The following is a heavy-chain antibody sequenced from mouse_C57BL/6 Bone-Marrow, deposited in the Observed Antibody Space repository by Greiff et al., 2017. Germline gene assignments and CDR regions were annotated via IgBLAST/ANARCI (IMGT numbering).Heavy chain of an antibody. J-gene: IGHJ2*01. Sequence: QVQLQQPGAELVKPGASVKMSCKASGYTFTSYWITWVKQRPGQGLEWIGDIYPGSGSTNYNEKFQSKATLTVDTSSSTAYMQLSSLTSEDSAVYYCARGVTTEYYFDYWRQGTTLTVSS. V-gene: IGHV1-55*01. D-gene: IGHD2-2*01. CDR3: ARGVTTEYYFDY. CDR2: IYPGSGST. CDR1: GYTFTSYW.